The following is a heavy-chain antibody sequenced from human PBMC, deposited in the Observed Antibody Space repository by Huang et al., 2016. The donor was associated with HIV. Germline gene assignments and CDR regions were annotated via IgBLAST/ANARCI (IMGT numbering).Heavy chain of an antibody. J-gene: IGHJ4*02. CDR3: ARSEPSRYYFDY. Sequence: QVQLVESGGGVVQPGTSLRLSCAASGFTFSNYAMNWVRQAPGKGREWVAGIYNEGSTKYYADSVKGRFTISRDNSKNTVYLQMNSLRAEDTAVYYCARSEPSRYYFDYWGQGTLVTVSS. CDR2: IYNEGSTK. V-gene: IGHV3-30-3*01. CDR1: GFTFSNYA.